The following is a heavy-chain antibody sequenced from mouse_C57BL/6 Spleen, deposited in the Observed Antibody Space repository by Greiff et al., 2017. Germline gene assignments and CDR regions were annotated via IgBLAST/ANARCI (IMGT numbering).Heavy chain of an antibody. CDR2: ISDGGSYT. Sequence: EVQVVESGGGLVKPGGSLKLSCAASGFPFSSYAMSWVRQTPEKRLEWVATISDGGSYTYSPANVKGRFTISRDNAKNNLYLQMSHLKSEDTAMYYCARETNYYYAMDYWGQGTSVTVSS. V-gene: IGHV5-4*01. CDR3: ARETNYYYAMDY. CDR1: GFPFSSYA. J-gene: IGHJ4*01. D-gene: IGHD2-1*01.